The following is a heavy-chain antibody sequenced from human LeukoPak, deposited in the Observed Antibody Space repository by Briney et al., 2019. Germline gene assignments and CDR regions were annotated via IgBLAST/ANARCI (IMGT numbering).Heavy chain of an antibody. J-gene: IGHJ4*02. V-gene: IGHV3-30*03. CDR2: ISYDGSNK. D-gene: IGHD3-16*01. Sequence: GGSLRLSCAASGFTFSSYGMHWVRQAPGKGLERVAVISYDGSNKYYADSVKGRFTISRDNSKNTLYLQMNSLRAEDTAVYYCARAYTGPSDYWGQGTLVTVSS. CDR1: GFTFSSYG. CDR3: ARAYTGPSDY.